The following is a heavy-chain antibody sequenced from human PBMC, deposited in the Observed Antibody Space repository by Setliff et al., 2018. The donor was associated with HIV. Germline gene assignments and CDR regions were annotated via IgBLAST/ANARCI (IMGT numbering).Heavy chain of an antibody. V-gene: IGHV3-49*04. CDR2: IRSKAHGGTT. D-gene: IGHD5-18*01. CDR1: AFTFADYD. CDR3: TRLRGYSYGLASYYYYYMDV. J-gene: IGHJ6*03. Sequence: PGGSLRLSCKFSAFTFADYDMNWVRQPPGKGLEWIGFIRSKAHGGTTEYAASVKGRFTISRDDSKSIAYLQMNNLKTEDTAVYYCTRLRGYSYGLASYYYYYMDVWGKGTTVTVSS.